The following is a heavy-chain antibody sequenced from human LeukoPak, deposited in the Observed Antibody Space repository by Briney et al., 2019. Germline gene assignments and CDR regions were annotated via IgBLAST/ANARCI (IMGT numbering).Heavy chain of an antibody. J-gene: IGHJ5*02. CDR2: IVVGSGNT. CDR3: AADPYYYGSGSVENWFGP. D-gene: IGHD3-10*01. Sequence: GTSVKVSCKASGFTFTSYAMQWVRQARGQQLEWIGWIVVGSGNTNYAQKFQERVTITRDMSTSTAYMELSSLRSEDTAVYYCAADPYYYGSGSVENWFGPWGQGTLVTVSS. CDR1: GFTFTSYA. V-gene: IGHV1-58*02.